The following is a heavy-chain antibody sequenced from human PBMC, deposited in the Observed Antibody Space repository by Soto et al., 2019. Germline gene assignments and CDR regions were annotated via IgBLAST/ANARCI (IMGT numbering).Heavy chain of an antibody. CDR2: IYYSGST. Sequence: QVQLQESGPGLVKPSQTLSLTCTVSGGSISSGDYYWSWIRQPPGKGLQWSGYIYYSGSTYYNPSLKIRVTISVDTSKNQFSLKLSSVTAADTAVYYCARGGYYYDSSGYSWYFDYWGQGTLVTVSS. V-gene: IGHV4-30-4*01. J-gene: IGHJ4*02. CDR3: ARGGYYYDSSGYSWYFDY. CDR1: GGSISSGDYY. D-gene: IGHD3-22*01.